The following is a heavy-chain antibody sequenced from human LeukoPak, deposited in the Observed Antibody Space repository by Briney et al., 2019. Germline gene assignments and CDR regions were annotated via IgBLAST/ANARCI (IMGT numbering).Heavy chain of an antibody. CDR1: GYTFTGYY. J-gene: IGHJ4*02. V-gene: IGHV1-2*02. D-gene: IGHD2-15*01. CDR2: INPNSGGT. CDR3: AKGGGRDIVATTNPRLRQDCSGGSCHLGY. Sequence: ASVKVSCKASGYTFTGYYMHWVRQAPGQGLEWMGWINPNSGGTNYAQKFQGRVTMTRDTSISTAYMELSRLRSDDTAVYYCAKGGGRDIVATTNPRLRQDCSGGSCHLGYWGQGTLVTVSS.